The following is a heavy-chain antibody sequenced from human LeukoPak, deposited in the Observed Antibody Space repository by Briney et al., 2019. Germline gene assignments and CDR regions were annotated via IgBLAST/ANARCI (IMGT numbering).Heavy chain of an antibody. Sequence: GGSLRLSCAASGFTFSSYAMHWVRQAPGKGLEWVAVISYDGSNKYYADSVKGRFTISGDNSKNTLYLQMNSLRAEDTAVYYCARDRGRITIFGVAGDAFDIWGQGTMVTVSS. CDR1: GFTFSSYA. V-gene: IGHV3-30-3*01. CDR2: ISYDGSNK. CDR3: ARDRGRITIFGVAGDAFDI. D-gene: IGHD3-3*01. J-gene: IGHJ3*02.